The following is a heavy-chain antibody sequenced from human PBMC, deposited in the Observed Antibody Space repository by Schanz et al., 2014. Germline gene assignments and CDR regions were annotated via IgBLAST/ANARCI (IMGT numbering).Heavy chain of an antibody. CDR2: ISYDDGSNK. V-gene: IGHV3-30*03. CDR3: ARTAGLGPLSY. CDR1: RFTFSNYA. Sequence: QVQLVESGGGVVQPGRSLRLSCTASRFTFSNYAMYWVRQAPGKGLEWVAAISYDDGSNKYYADSVKGRFTISRDNSKNTMFLQMNSLRSEDTAVYYCARTAGLGPLSYWGQGTLVTVSS. J-gene: IGHJ4*02. D-gene: IGHD1-26*01.